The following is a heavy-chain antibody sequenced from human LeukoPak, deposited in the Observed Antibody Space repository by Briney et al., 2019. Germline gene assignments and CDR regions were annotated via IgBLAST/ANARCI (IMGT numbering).Heavy chain of an antibody. D-gene: IGHD3-22*01. J-gene: IGHJ3*02. Sequence: ASVKVSCKVSGYTLTELYMHWVRQAPGKGLEWMGGFDPEDGETIYAQKFQGRVTMTEDTSTDTAYMELSSLRSEDTAVYYCATTYDSSGYSAFDIWGQRTMVTVP. CDR2: FDPEDGET. CDR1: GYTLTELY. CDR3: ATTYDSSGYSAFDI. V-gene: IGHV1-24*01.